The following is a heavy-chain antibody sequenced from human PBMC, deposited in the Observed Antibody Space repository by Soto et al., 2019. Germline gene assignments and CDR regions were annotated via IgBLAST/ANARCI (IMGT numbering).Heavy chain of an antibody. J-gene: IGHJ6*02. Sequence: NPSETLSLTCTVSGGSISSYYWNWIRQPPGQGLEWIGYIYHIGSTNYSPSLKSRVTISVDTSKNQFSLNLSSVTAADTAVYYCARTYRTFSDWTPVYYYYGLDVWGRGTTVTVSS. V-gene: IGHV4-59*01. CDR1: GGSISSYY. CDR2: IYHIGST. CDR3: ARTYRTFSDWTPVYYYYGLDV. D-gene: IGHD1-1*01.